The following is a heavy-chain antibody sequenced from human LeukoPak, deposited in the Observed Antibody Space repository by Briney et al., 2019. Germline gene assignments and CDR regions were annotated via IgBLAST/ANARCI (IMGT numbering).Heavy chain of an antibody. CDR2: MSGSGGST. D-gene: IGHD5-24*01. CDR3: AKQRGMANGAPDY. CDR1: GFTFSNYA. V-gene: IGHV3-23*01. Sequence: GGSLRLSCAASGFTFSNYALSWVRQAPGKGLEWISIMSGSGGSTHYADSVKGRFSISRDSSKNTLYLQMNSLRAEDTAVYYCAKQRGMANGAPDYWGQGTLVTVSS. J-gene: IGHJ4*02.